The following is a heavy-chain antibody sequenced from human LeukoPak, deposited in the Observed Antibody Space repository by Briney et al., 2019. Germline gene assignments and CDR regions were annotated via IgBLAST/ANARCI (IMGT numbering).Heavy chain of an antibody. CDR2: IWYDGSNK. V-gene: IGHV3-33*01. CDR1: GFTFSSYG. J-gene: IGHJ6*02. Sequence: GGPLRLSCAVSGFTFSSYGMHWVRQAPGKGLEWVAVIWYDGSNKYYADSVKGRFPISRDNFENPLYLQMNSLRAEDTAVYYCARDGEQLVFGYYYYGMDVWGQGTTVTVSS. D-gene: IGHD6-6*01. CDR3: ARDGEQLVFGYYYYGMDV.